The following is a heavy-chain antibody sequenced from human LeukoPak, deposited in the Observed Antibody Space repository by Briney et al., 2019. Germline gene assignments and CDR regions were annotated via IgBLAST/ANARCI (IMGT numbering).Heavy chain of an antibody. CDR1: GYTFTSYY. CDR2: INPSGGST. J-gene: IGHJ5*02. D-gene: IGHD4-11*01. CDR3: ARVHDYRPFDP. Sequence: ASVKVSCKASGYTFTSYYMHWVRQAPGQGLEWMGIINPSGGSTSYAQKFQGRVTMTTDTSTSTAYMELRSLRSDDTAVYYCARVHDYRPFDPWGQGTLVTVSS. V-gene: IGHV1-46*01.